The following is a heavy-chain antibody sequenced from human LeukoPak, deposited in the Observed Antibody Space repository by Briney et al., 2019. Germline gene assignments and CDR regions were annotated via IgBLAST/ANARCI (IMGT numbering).Heavy chain of an antibody. V-gene: IGHV3-30-3*01. D-gene: IGHD6-13*01. Sequence: GGSLRLSCAASGFTFSSYAMHWVRQAPGKGLEWVAVISYDGSNKYYADSVKGRFTISRDNSKNTLYLQMNSLRAEDTAVYYRARDFSMYSSSWYEFDYYYGMDVWGQGTTVTVSS. CDR1: GFTFSSYA. J-gene: IGHJ6*02. CDR2: ISYDGSNK. CDR3: ARDFSMYSSSWYEFDYYYGMDV.